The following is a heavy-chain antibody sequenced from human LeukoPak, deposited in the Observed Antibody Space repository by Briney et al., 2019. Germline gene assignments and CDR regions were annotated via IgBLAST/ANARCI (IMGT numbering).Heavy chain of an antibody. V-gene: IGHV3-9*01. CDR2: INWNSDSI. D-gene: IGHD2-15*01. Sequence: PGGSLRLSCAASGFNFDTYYMNWVRQAPGKGLEWVSGINWNSDSIGYADSVSGRFTISRDNAKNALYLQMNSLRPEDTALYYCVKVKQRGYCSAEGCAFDHWGQGTLVTVSS. CDR1: GFNFDTYY. J-gene: IGHJ4*02. CDR3: VKVKQRGYCSAEGCAFDH.